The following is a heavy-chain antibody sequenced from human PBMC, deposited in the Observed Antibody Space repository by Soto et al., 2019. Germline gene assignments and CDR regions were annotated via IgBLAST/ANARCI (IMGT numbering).Heavy chain of an antibody. Sequence: PSETLSLTCTVSGGSISSYYWSWIRQPPGKGLEWIGYIYYSGSTNYNPSLKSRVTISVDTSNNQFSLKLSSVTAADTAVYYCARDQGYSGSYLAPFDYWGQGTLVTVSS. CDR1: GGSISSYY. J-gene: IGHJ4*02. CDR2: IYYSGST. D-gene: IGHD1-26*01. CDR3: ARDQGYSGSYLAPFDY. V-gene: IGHV4-59*01.